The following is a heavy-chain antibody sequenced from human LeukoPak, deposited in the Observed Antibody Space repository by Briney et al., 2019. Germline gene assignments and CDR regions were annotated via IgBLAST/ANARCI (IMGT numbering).Heavy chain of an antibody. D-gene: IGHD2-2*01. Sequence: ASVKVSCKASGYTFTSYGISWVRQAPGQGLEWMGWISAYNGNTNYAQKLQGRVTMTTDTSTSTAYVELRSLRSDDTAVYYCARVVYSTHFDYWGQGALVTVSS. V-gene: IGHV1-18*01. CDR3: ARVVYSTHFDY. CDR1: GYTFTSYG. CDR2: ISAYNGNT. J-gene: IGHJ4*02.